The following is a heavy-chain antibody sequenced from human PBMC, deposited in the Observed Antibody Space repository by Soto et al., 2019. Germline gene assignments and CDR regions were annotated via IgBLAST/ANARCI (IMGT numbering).Heavy chain of an antibody. J-gene: IGHJ5*02. Sequence: GASVKVSCKASGYSFTGYYMHWVRQAPGQGLEWMGWIIPHSGETNYAQKFQARVTLTRDTSISTAYMQLSGLTSDDTAVYYCAREKHDFTNGAHDLCGQGPLVTVYS. D-gene: IGHD4-4*01. V-gene: IGHV1-2*02. CDR3: AREKHDFTNGAHDL. CDR2: IIPHSGET. CDR1: GYSFTGYY.